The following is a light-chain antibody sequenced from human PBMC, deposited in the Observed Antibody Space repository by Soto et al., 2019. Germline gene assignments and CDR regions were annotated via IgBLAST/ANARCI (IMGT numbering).Light chain of an antibody. Sequence: QSALTQPRSVSVSPGQSVTFSCIGTSSDVGGYNSVSWYQEHPGKAPKLMIYDVIKRPSGVPDRFSGSKSGNTASLTISGLLAEDEADYYCCSYVGSYSYVFGTGTKVTVL. CDR3: CSYVGSYSYV. V-gene: IGLV2-11*01. J-gene: IGLJ1*01. CDR2: DVI. CDR1: SSDVGGYNS.